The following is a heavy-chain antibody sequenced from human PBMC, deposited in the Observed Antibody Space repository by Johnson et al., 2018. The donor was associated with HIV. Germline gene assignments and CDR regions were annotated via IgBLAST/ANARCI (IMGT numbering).Heavy chain of an antibody. D-gene: IGHD1-14*01. V-gene: IGHV3-30*02. CDR2: IQYEGTKV. CDR3: AKIRTSGTGDAFDI. J-gene: IGHJ3*02. Sequence: QVQLVESGGGVVQPGGSLRLSCAASGFTFSNYGIHWVRQAPGRGLGWVTFIQYEGTKVYYADSLKGRFTISRDNSKNTLYLQMDSLRAEDTAVYYCAKIRTSGTGDAFDIWGQGTMVTVSS. CDR1: GFTFSNYG.